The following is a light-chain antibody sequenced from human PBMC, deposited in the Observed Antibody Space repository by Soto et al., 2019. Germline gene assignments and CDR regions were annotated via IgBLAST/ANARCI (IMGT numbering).Light chain of an antibody. V-gene: IGLV2-14*03. CDR2: EVS. J-gene: IGLJ1*01. Sequence: QSVLAQPASGSGSPGQSITISCTGTSSDDGGYNYVSWYQQHPGKAPKLMIYEVSNRPSGDSDRFSGSKSGNTASLTISGLQAADEADYYCSSYTSSSTPYVFGSGTKVTVL. CDR3: SSYTSSSTPYV. CDR1: SSDDGGYNY.